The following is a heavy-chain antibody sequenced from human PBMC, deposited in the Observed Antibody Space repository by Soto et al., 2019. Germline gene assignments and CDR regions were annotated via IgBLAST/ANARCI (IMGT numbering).Heavy chain of an antibody. CDR1: GFTFSSYW. CDR3: ARLTPHYYGYYMDV. V-gene: IGHV3-7*01. CDR2: IKQDGGEK. J-gene: IGHJ6*03. Sequence: GGSLRLSCAASGFTFSSYWMNWVRQAPGKGLEWVANIKQDGGEKYYVDSVQGRFTISRDNAKNSLYLQMNSLRAEDTAVYYCARLTPHYYGYYMDVWGKGTTVTVSS.